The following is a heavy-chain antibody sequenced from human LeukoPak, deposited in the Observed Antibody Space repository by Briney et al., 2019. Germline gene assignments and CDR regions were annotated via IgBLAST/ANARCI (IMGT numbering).Heavy chain of an antibody. D-gene: IGHD5-24*01. CDR3: ARIDGYSLFDP. CDR2: VNPNSGDT. Sequence: ASVKVSCKASGYTFTGYYLHWVRQAPGQGLEWMGCVNPNSGDTNYAQKFQGSVTMTRDTSISTVYMELSRLRSDDTAVYYCARIDGYSLFDPWGQGTLVTVSS. V-gene: IGHV1-2*02. CDR1: GYTFTGYY. J-gene: IGHJ5*02.